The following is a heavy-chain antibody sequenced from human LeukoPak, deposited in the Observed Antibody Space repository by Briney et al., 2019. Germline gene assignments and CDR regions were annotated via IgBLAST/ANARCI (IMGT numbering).Heavy chain of an antibody. D-gene: IGHD2-21*02. CDR2: IYYSGST. CDR3: ATTNCGGDCYPAR. Sequence: KPSETLSLTCTVSGASISSSAYYWGWIRQPPGKGLEWIGSIYYSGSTYYSPSLKSRVTISVDTSKNQFSLKLSSVTAADTAVYYCATTNCGGDCYPARWGQGTLVTVSS. CDR1: GASISSSAYY. V-gene: IGHV4-39*01. J-gene: IGHJ4*02.